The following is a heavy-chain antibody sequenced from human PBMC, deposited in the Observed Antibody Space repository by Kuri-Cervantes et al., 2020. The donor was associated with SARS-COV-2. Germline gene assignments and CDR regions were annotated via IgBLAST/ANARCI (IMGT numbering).Heavy chain of an antibody. J-gene: IGHJ6*03. V-gene: IGHV3-33*08. Sequence: GESLKISCASSGFTFSDYDMHWVRQAPGKGLEWVAVIWYDGRNTYYTGSVKGRFTISRDNSKNMLYLEVNSLRAEDTAVYHCARNHSMDVWGTGTAVTVSS. CDR1: GFTFSDYD. CDR2: IWYDGRNT. CDR3: ARNHSMDV.